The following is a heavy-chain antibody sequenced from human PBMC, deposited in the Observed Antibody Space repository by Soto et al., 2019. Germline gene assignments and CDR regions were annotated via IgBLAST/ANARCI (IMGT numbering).Heavy chain of an antibody. Sequence: GGSLRLSCAASGFTFSSYGMHWVRQAPGKGLEWVAVISYDGSNKYYADSVKGRFTISRDNSKNTLYLQMNSLRAEDTAVYYCAKDHGSSSWYGSAFDIWGQGTMVTVSS. D-gene: IGHD6-13*01. CDR2: ISYDGSNK. CDR1: GFTFSSYG. V-gene: IGHV3-30*18. CDR3: AKDHGSSSWYGSAFDI. J-gene: IGHJ3*02.